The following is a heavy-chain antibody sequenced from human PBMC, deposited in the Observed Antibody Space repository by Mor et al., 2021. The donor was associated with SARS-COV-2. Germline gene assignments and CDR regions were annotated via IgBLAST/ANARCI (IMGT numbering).Heavy chain of an antibody. D-gene: IGHD3-10*01. V-gene: IGHV4-34*01. Sequence: GLESIVEINHSGSTNYKPSLKSRVTISLDTSKNQFSLKLSSVTAADSAVYYCARGRSLDRRRFVAFDIWGQGTMVTVS. J-gene: IGHJ3*02. CDR2: INHSGST. CDR3: ARGRSLDRRRFVAFDI.